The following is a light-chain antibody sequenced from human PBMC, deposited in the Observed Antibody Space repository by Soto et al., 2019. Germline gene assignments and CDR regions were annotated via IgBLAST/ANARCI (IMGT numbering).Light chain of an antibody. CDR3: QQYENLPIA. CDR1: RDIMNL. Sequence: IQMTQATSSLSAAVGDRVTITFHATRDIMNLLNWFQQKPGKAPKLLIYDASNLETGVPSRFSGSGSGTDFTFTISSLQAEDIATYYCQQYENLPIAFGQGTRLEI. V-gene: IGKV1-33*01. J-gene: IGKJ5*01. CDR2: DAS.